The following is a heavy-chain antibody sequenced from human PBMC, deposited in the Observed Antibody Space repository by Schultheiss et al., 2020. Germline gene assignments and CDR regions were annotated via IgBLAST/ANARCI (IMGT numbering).Heavy chain of an antibody. CDR2: IYYTGST. D-gene: IGHD1-14*01. Sequence: GSLRLSCAASGFTFNTYAMSWVRQAPGKGLEWIGSIYYTGSTYYNPSLKSRVTISVDTSKNQFSLKLSSVTAADTAVYYCARSATEPYYFDYWGQGTLVTVSS. CDR3: ARSATEPYYFDY. CDR1: GFTFNTYA. J-gene: IGHJ4*02. V-gene: IGHV4-59*05.